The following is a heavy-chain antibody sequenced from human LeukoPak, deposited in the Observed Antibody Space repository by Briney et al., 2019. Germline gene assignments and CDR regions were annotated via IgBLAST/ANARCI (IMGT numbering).Heavy chain of an antibody. Sequence: PSETLSLTCAVYGGSFSGYYWSWIRQPPGKGLEWIGYIYYSGSTNYNPSLKSRVTISVDTSKNQFSLKLSSVTAADTAVYYCARGSRAFDIWGQGTMVTVSS. CDR2: IYYSGST. V-gene: IGHV4-59*01. CDR3: ARGSRAFDI. CDR1: GGSFSGYY. D-gene: IGHD3-10*01. J-gene: IGHJ3*02.